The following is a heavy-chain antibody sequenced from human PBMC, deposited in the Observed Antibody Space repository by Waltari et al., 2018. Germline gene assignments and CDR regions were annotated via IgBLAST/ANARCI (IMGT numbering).Heavy chain of an antibody. J-gene: IGHJ4*02. Sequence: EVLLVESGGDLVQPGGSVRLSCATSGLSFSQYGTSWVRQSTGKGLEWVATIKHDGTDKYYVDSVKGRFTVSRDNAKSSLYLQMNSLRVEDTAIYYCARDQADGTIAYFEYWGQGTLVTVSS. CDR2: IKHDGTDK. V-gene: IGHV3-7*01. D-gene: IGHD6-13*01. CDR1: GLSFSQYG. CDR3: ARDQADGTIAYFEY.